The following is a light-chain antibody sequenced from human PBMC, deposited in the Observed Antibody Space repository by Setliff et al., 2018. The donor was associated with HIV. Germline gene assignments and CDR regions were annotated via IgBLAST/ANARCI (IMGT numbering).Light chain of an antibody. CDR1: SSDVGSYKL. J-gene: IGLJ1*01. CDR2: EIN. Sequence: QSALTQPASVSGSPGQSIAISCTAPSSDVGSYKLVSWYQQHPGKVPKLIIYEINKRPSGVSNRFSGSKSGNTASLTISGLQAEDEATYYCCSYTSSTTYVFGTGTKVTVL. CDR3: CSYTSSTTYV. V-gene: IGLV2-23*02.